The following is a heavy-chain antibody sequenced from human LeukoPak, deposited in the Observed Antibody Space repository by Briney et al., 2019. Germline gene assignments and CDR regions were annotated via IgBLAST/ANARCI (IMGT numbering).Heavy chain of an antibody. CDR3: ARDNRPTVTQTLNYFDY. CDR1: GFAFDDYA. J-gene: IGHJ4*02. CDR2: ISSSSSYI. Sequence: PGGSLRLSCAASGFAFDDYAMHWVRQAPGKGLEWVSSISSSSSYIYYADSVKGRFTISRDNAKNSLYLQMNSLRAEDTAVYYCARDNRPTVTQTLNYFDYWGQGTLVTVSS. D-gene: IGHD4-17*01. V-gene: IGHV3-21*01.